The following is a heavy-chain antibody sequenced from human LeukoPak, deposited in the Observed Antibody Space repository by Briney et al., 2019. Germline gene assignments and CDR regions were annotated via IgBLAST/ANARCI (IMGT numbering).Heavy chain of an antibody. CDR3: AKDRNIGPATYYFDY. J-gene: IGHJ4*02. CDR1: GFSFCSYA. V-gene: IGHV3-30*18. D-gene: IGHD2-2*01. CDR2: IANDGRDK. Sequence: GGSLRLSCAASGFSFCSYAMYWVREALGKGAEWVAVIANDGRDKHQADSVKGRFIISRDNSKNTLYLKMNSLSAEDTAVYFCAKDRNIGPATYYFDYWGQGALVTVSS.